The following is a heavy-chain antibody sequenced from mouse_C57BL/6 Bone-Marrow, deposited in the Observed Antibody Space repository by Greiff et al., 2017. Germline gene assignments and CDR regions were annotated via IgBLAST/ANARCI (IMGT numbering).Heavy chain of an antibody. CDR2: ISDGGSYT. CDR3: ARDHDYDATWFAY. J-gene: IGHJ3*01. Sequence: EVHLVESGGGLVKPGGSLKLSCAASGFTFSSYAMSWVRQTPEKRLEWVATISDGGSYTYYPDNVKGRFTISRDNAKNNLYLQMSQLKSEDTAMYYCARDHDYDATWFAYWGQGTLVTVSA. V-gene: IGHV5-4*01. D-gene: IGHD2-4*01. CDR1: GFTFSSYA.